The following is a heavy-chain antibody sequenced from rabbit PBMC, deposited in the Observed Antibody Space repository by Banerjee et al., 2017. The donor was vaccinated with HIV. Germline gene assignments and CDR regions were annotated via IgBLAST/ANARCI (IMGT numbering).Heavy chain of an antibody. J-gene: IGHJ6*01. CDR2: INTGSGST. Sequence: QEQLEESGGDLVKPGASLTLTCTASGFSLSSSYNLCWVRQAPGKGLEWIGCINTGSGSTWYASWAKGRFTISKTSSTTVTLQMTSLTAADTATYFCGRDPGAYSDLWGPGTLVTVS. CDR1: GFSLSSSYN. D-gene: IGHD3-1*01. V-gene: IGHV1S45*01. CDR3: GRDPGAYSDL.